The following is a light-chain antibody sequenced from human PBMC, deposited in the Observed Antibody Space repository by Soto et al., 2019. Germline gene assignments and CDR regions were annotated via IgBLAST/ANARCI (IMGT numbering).Light chain of an antibody. CDR1: QTISKS. CDR3: LQVYSFPRT. CDR2: GAS. V-gene: IGKV1-39*01. Sequence: DIQMTQSPSYLSASVGDTISITCRSFQTISKSLNWYQLRSGKAPKLLIFGASNLHNGVPPRFSGSGSGTEFILTINNLQPEDFASYFCLQVYSFPRTFGLGTKVDIK. J-gene: IGKJ1*01.